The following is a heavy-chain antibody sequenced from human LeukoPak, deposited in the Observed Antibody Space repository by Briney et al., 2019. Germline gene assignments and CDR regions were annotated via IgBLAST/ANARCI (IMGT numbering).Heavy chain of an antibody. J-gene: IGHJ3*02. CDR3: ARDVADYYDSSGYGAFDI. D-gene: IGHD3-22*01. CDR2: IYYSGST. V-gene: IGHV4-39*07. Sequence: SETLSLTCTVSGGSISSSSHYWGWIRQPPGKGLEWIGSIYYSGSTYYNPSLKSRVTISVDTSKNQFSLKLSSVTAADTAVYYCARDVADYYDSSGYGAFDIWGQGTMVTVSS. CDR1: GGSISSSSHY.